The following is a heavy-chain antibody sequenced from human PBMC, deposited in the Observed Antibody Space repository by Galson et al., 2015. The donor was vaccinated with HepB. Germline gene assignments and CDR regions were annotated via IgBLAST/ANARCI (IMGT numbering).Heavy chain of an antibody. CDR3: ERAPTGGWYFDL. V-gene: IGHV6-1*01. CDR1: GDSVSSNSAA. CDR2: TYYRSKWNN. D-gene: IGHD7-27*01. J-gene: IGHJ2*01. Sequence: CAISGDSVSSNSAAWNWIRQSPSRGLEWLGRTYYRSKWNNDYAVTVKNRITINPDTSKNQFSLQLNSVTPEDAAVYYCERAPTGGWYFDLWGRGILVTVSS.